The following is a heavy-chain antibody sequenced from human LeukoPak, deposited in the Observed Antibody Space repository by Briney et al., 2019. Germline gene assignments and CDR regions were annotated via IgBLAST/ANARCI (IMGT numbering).Heavy chain of an antibody. CDR3: AKFDYSNYGYYYYYMDV. V-gene: IGHV3-23*01. CDR2: ISGSGGST. CDR1: GFTFSSYA. D-gene: IGHD4-11*01. J-gene: IGHJ6*03. Sequence: GGSLRLSCAASGFTFSSYAMSWVRQAPGKGLEWVSTISGSGGSTYYADSVKGRFTISRDNSKNTLYLQMNSLRAEDTAVYYCAKFDYSNYGYYYYYMDVWGKGTTVTVSS.